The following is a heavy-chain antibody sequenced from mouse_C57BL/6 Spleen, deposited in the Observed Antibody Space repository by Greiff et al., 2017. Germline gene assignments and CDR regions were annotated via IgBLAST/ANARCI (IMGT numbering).Heavy chain of an antibody. CDR1: GYTFTSYW. CDR2: IHPNSGST. V-gene: IGHV1-64*01. Sequence: QVQLQQPGAELVKPGASVQLSCKASGYTFTSYWMHWVKQRPGQGLEWIGMIHPNSGSTKYNEKCKSKATLTVDKSASTAYMQLSSLTSEDSAVYYCARGDYDSYAMDYWGQGTSVTVSS. D-gene: IGHD2-4*01. CDR3: ARGDYDSYAMDY. J-gene: IGHJ4*01.